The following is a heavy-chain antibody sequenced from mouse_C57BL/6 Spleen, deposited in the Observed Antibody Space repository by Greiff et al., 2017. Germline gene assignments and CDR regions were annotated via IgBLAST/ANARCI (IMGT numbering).Heavy chain of an antibody. CDR2: IYPGSGST. CDR1: GYTFTSYW. V-gene: IGHV1-55*01. J-gene: IGHJ4*01. CDR3: AREGYDMDD. Sequence: QVQLQQPGAELVKPGASVKMSCKASGYTFTSYWITWVKQRPGQGLEWIGDIYPGSGSTNYNEKFKSKATLTVDQSSSTAYMQLSSLTSEDSAVXYCAREGYDMDDWGKGTTVTVSS.